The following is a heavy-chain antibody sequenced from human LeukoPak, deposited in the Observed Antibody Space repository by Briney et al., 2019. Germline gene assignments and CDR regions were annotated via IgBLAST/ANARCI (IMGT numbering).Heavy chain of an antibody. Sequence: ASVKVSCKASGYIFAGYYIHWVRQAPGQGLEWMGWLNHNTGDKMFAQKFQGRVAMTKDTSISTASMELNRLTSDDTAVYFCARDRPITMVRGITNYYYGMDVWSQGTTVTVSS. J-gene: IGHJ6*02. CDR2: LNHNTGDK. CDR1: GYIFAGYY. D-gene: IGHD3-10*01. V-gene: IGHV1-2*02. CDR3: ARDRPITMVRGITNYYYGMDV.